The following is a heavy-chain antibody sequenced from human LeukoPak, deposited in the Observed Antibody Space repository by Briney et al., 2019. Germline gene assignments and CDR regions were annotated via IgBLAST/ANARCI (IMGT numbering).Heavy chain of an antibody. J-gene: IGHJ4*02. Sequence: QAGGSLRLSCAASGFTFSSYGMSWVRQAPGKGLEWVSYISSSSGTRYYADSVKGRFTISRDNAKDSLYLQMDSLRAEDTAVYYCAREWAYSNPLDSWGQGTLVTVSS. V-gene: IGHV3-48*01. CDR3: AREWAYSNPLDS. CDR1: GFTFSSYG. CDR2: ISSSSGTR. D-gene: IGHD4-11*01.